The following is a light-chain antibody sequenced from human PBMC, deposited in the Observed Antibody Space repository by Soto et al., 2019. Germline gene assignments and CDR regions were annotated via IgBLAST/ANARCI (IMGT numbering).Light chain of an antibody. CDR2: RDN. Sequence: QSALTQPPSASGTPGQRVTISCSGSDSNIGNNAVAWYQQLPGAAPKLLIFRDNKRPSGVPDRFSGSKSDTSAALAISGLQSDDEADYFCSAWDDSLTGVIFGGGTKLTVL. CDR1: DSNIGNNA. V-gene: IGLV1-44*01. CDR3: SAWDDSLTGVI. J-gene: IGLJ2*01.